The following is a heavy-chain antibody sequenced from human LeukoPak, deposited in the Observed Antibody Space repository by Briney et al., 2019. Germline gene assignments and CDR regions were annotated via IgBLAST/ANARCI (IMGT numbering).Heavy chain of an antibody. CDR1: GDSISSDKW. Sequence: ETLSLTCAVSGDSISSDKWWSWVRQPPGKGLEYIGEFHQRVSTNYNPSLKSRLTISVDNSKNQFSLKLSSVTAADTAVYYCARGPLGPYWVLDYWGQGTLVTVSS. V-gene: IGHV4-4*02. J-gene: IGHJ4*02. CDR2: FHQRVST. CDR3: ARGPLGPYWVLDY. D-gene: IGHD2-15*01.